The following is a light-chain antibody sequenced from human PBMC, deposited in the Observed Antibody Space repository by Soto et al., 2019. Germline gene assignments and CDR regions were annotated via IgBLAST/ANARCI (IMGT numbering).Light chain of an antibody. CDR1: QNISTW. J-gene: IGKJ5*01. Sequence: DIQMTQSPSTLSASVGDRVTITCRASQNISTWLAWFQQKPGKAPNLLIYDASSLQSGVPSRFSGSGSGTQFTLTISRLQPDDLATYFCQQYNSYSITFGQGTRLEIK. V-gene: IGKV1-5*01. CDR3: QQYNSYSIT. CDR2: DAS.